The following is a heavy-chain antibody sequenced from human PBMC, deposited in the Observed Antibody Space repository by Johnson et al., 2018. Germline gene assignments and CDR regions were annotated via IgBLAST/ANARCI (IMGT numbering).Heavy chain of an antibody. CDR1: GGSLSTYY. CDR3: ARGYGPSTVTTDLWTYFMDV. V-gene: IGHV4-59*01. J-gene: IGHJ6*03. CDR2: IYYTGST. D-gene: IGHD4-11*01. Sequence: QVQLQESGPGLVKPSETLSLTCSISGGSLSTYYWTWIRQSPGKGLEWIGYIYYTGSTSYNPSLRSRVSMSVDTYKDRLSLKLTSVTAADTAVYYCARGYGPSTVTTDLWTYFMDVWGKGTTVTVSS.